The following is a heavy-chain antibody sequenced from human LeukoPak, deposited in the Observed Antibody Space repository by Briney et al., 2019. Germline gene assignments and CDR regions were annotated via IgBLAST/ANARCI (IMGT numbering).Heavy chain of an antibody. CDR1: GYTFSNYW. V-gene: IGHV5-51*01. Sequence: GESLKISCKASGYTFSNYWIGWVRQMPGKGLEWMGIVYPGDSDTRYSPSFQGQVTISADKSISSAYLQWSGLKASDTATYYCARLGYCRSSMCYSVDYWGQGTLVTVSS. J-gene: IGHJ4*02. D-gene: IGHD2-15*01. CDR3: ARLGYCRSSMCYSVDY. CDR2: VYPGDSDT.